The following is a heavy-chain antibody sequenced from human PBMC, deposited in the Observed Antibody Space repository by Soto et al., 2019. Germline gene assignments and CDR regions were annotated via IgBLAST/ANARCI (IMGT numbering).Heavy chain of an antibody. D-gene: IGHD1-26*01. CDR3: ATTGMGVTLYYYYYGMDV. Sequence: EVQLVESGGGLVQPGGSLRISCAASGFTVSSNYMTWVRQAPGKGLEWVSVIFYGGSTYYADSVKGRFTISRDNSKNMLYLQMTSLRAEDTAVYYCATTGMGVTLYYYYYGMDVWGQGTTVTVSS. CDR2: IFYGGST. V-gene: IGHV3-66*01. CDR1: GFTVSSNY. J-gene: IGHJ6*02.